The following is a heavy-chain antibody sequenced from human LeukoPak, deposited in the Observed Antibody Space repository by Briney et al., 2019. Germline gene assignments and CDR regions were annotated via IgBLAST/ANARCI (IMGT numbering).Heavy chain of an antibody. CDR2: INSDGSST. J-gene: IGHJ3*02. Sequence: GGSLRLSCAASGFTFSSYWMHWVRQAPGKGLVWVSRINSDGSSTSYADSVKGRFTISRDNAKNTLYLQMNSLRAEDTAVYYCARGGDIVLMVYAEETSDAFDIWGQGTMVTVSS. D-gene: IGHD2-8*01. CDR1: GFTFSSYW. CDR3: ARGGDIVLMVYAEETSDAFDI. V-gene: IGHV3-74*01.